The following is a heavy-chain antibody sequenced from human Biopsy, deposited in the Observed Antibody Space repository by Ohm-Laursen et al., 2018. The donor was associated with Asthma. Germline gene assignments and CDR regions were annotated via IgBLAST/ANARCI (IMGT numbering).Heavy chain of an antibody. CDR1: GYNLISFA. CDR3: ARTYYDFLTGQVKDVFGV. V-gene: IGHV1-3*04. Sequence: ASVKVSCKASGYNLISFAIHWGRQAPGQRLEWMGWFNTGIGDTKYSQKFQGRVTITRDTSASTAYMELRSLRSEDTATYYCARTYYDFLTGQVKDVFGVWGQGTMVTVSS. D-gene: IGHD3-9*01. CDR2: FNTGIGDT. J-gene: IGHJ3*01.